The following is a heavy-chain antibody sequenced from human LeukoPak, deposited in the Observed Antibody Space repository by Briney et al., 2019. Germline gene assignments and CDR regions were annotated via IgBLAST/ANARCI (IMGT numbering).Heavy chain of an antibody. CDR2: INHSGST. D-gene: IGHD3-22*01. CDR1: GGSFSGYY. CDR3: ARGPRRGGTMIVVVPFFY. Sequence: ASETLSLTCAVYGGSFSGYYWSWIRQPPGKGLEWIGEINHSGSTNYNPSLKSRVTISVDTSKNQFSLKLSSVTAADTAVYYCARGPRRGGTMIVVVPFFYWGQGTLVTVSS. J-gene: IGHJ4*02. V-gene: IGHV4-34*01.